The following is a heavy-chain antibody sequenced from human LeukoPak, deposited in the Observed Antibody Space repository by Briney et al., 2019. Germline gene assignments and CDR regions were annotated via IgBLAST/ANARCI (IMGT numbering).Heavy chain of an antibody. V-gene: IGHV3-33*01. CDR1: GFTLSYYG. CDR2: IYYDGSKK. D-gene: IGHD2-8*01. CDR3: ARDLGSTNYYFDY. Sequence: PGTSLRLSCAASGFTLSYYGFHWVRQTPGKGLEWVAVIYYDGSKKYYTDSVKGRFTISRDNSKNTLFLQMNSLRAEDAAVYYCARDLGSTNYYFDYWGQGTLVTVSS. J-gene: IGHJ4*02.